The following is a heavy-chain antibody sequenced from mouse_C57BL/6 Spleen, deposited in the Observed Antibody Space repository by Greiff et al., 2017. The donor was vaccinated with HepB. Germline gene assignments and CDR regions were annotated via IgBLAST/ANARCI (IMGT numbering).Heavy chain of an antibody. J-gene: IGHJ2*01. CDR1: GYNIKDIY. CDR3: RRSTMNA. CDR2: TDPANGNT. V-gene: IGHV14-3*02. Sequence: EVQLQESGAELVKPAASLKLSCTASGYNIKDIYIHWVKQRPEKGLERIRRTDPANGNTKYDPKFQGKATITADQSSNTAYLQLSSLTSEDTAVYYSRRSTMNAWGQGTTLTVSS.